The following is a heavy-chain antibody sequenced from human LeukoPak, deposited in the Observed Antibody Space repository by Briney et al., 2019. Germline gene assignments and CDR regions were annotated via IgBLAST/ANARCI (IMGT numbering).Heavy chain of an antibody. CDR2: VSHTGST. CDR3: ARVGGGNYYYYGMDV. J-gene: IGHJ6*02. CDR1: GGSVSSGTYY. Sequence: SETLSLTCAVSGGSVSSGTYYWNWIRQPPGKELEWIGYVSHTGSTAYNPSLKSRVTISVDTSKNQFSLKLSSVTAADTAVYYCARVGGGNYYYYGMDVWGQGTTVTVSS. D-gene: IGHD1-1*01. V-gene: IGHV4-61*01.